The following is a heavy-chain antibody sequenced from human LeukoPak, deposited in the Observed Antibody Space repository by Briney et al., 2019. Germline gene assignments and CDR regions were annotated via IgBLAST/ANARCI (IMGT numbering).Heavy chain of an antibody. J-gene: IGHJ4*02. CDR2: IYHGGST. D-gene: IGHD3-22*01. Sequence: SETLSLTCTVSGFSISSGYYWGWIRQPPGKGLEWIGSIYHGGSTYYNPSIKSRVTISVDTSKNQLSLQLTSVTAADTAVYYCARERSGYSLFDYWGQGTLVTVSS. CDR3: ARERSGYSLFDY. CDR1: GFSISSGYY. V-gene: IGHV4-38-2*02.